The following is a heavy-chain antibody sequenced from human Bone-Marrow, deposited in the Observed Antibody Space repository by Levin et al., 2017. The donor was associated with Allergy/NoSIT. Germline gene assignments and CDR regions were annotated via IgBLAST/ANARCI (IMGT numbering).Heavy chain of an antibody. CDR3: AREEICSSTSCFYFDY. V-gene: IGHV1-69*04. Sequence: SVKVSCQASGGTFNSYTVNWVRQAPGQGLEWMGRINPMLGVTAYARKFQGRVTITADTFTNTAYMEMNSLTSRDTAIYYCAREEICSSTSCFYFDYWGQGTLLTVSS. CDR2: INPMLGVT. CDR1: GGTFNSYT. J-gene: IGHJ4*02. D-gene: IGHD2-2*01.